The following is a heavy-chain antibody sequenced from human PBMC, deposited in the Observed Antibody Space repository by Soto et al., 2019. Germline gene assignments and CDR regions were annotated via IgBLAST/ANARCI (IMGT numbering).Heavy chain of an antibody. CDR1: GFTFSSYA. V-gene: IGHV3-30-3*01. J-gene: IGHJ4*02. CDR2: ISYDGSNK. CDR3: ARDESVDSSGYYFLYYFDY. D-gene: IGHD3-22*01. Sequence: GGSLRLSCAASGFTFSSYAMHWVRQAPGKGLEWVAVISYDGSNKYYADSVKGRFTISRDNSKNTLYLQMNSLRAEDTAVYYCARDESVDSSGYYFLYYFDYWGQGTLVTVSS.